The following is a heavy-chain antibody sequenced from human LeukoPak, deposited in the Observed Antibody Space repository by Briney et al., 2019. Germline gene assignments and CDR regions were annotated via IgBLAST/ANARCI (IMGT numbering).Heavy chain of an antibody. Sequence: GGSLRLSCAASGFTFSSYAMSWVRQAPGKGLEWVSAISGSGGSIYYADSVKGRFTISRDNSKNTLYLQMNSLRAEDTAVYYCAKPSRQGPCSSTSCYTGAFDIWGQGTMVTVSS. V-gene: IGHV3-23*01. CDR1: GFTFSSYA. CDR2: ISGSGGSI. CDR3: AKPSRQGPCSSTSCYTGAFDI. J-gene: IGHJ3*02. D-gene: IGHD2-2*02.